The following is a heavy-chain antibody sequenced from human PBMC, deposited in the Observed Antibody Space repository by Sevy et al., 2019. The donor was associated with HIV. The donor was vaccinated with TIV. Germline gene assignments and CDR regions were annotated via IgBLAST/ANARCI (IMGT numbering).Heavy chain of an antibody. Sequence: GGSLRLSCAASGFTFSSYAMSWVRQAPGKGLEWVSAISGSGGSTYYADSVKGRFTISRDNSKNTLYLQMNSLRAEDTAVYYCAKDDIARGVSSGYYYYYGMDVWGQRTTVTVSS. V-gene: IGHV3-23*01. CDR3: AKDDIARGVSSGYYYYYGMDV. CDR1: GFTFSSYA. D-gene: IGHD3-22*01. CDR2: ISGSGGST. J-gene: IGHJ6*02.